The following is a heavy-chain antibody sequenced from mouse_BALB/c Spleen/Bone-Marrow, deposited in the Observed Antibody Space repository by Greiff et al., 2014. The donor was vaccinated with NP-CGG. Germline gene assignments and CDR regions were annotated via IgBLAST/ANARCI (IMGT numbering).Heavy chain of an antibody. V-gene: IGHV1-87*01. CDR1: GYTFTSYW. J-gene: IGHJ2*01. CDR2: IYPGDGDT. CDR3: ARGDPLDY. Sequence: VNLVESGAELARPGASVKLSCKASGYTFTSYWMQWVKQRPGQGLEWIGAIYPGDGDTRYTQKFKGKATLTADKSSSTAYMQLSSLASEDSAVYYCARGDPLDYWGQGTTLTVSS.